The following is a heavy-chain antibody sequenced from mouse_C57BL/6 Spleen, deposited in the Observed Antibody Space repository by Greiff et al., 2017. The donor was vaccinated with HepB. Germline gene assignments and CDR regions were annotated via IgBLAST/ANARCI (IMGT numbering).Heavy chain of an antibody. Sequence: VQLQQPGAELVKPGASVKLSCKASGYTFTSYWMQWVKQRPGQGLEWIGEIDPSDSYTNYNQKFKGKATLTVDTSSSTAYMQLSSLTSEDSAVYYGARPIYYGNDEGAMDYWGQGTSVTVSS. CDR2: IDPSDSYT. J-gene: IGHJ4*01. CDR3: ARPIYYGNDEGAMDY. V-gene: IGHV1-50*01. D-gene: IGHD2-2*01. CDR1: GYTFTSYW.